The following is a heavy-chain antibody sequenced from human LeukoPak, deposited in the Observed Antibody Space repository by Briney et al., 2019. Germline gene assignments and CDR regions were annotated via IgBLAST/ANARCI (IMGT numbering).Heavy chain of an antibody. V-gene: IGHV4-61*02. J-gene: IGHJ3*02. D-gene: IGHD6-13*01. CDR3: ASGIAATGTSGAFDI. CDR1: GGSISSGSDY. CDR2: MYTSGST. Sequence: PSQTLSLTCSVSGGSISSGSDYWSWIRQPAGKGLEWIGRMYTSGSTYFNPSLKSRVTISVDTSKNQFSLKLSSVTAADTAVYYCASGIAATGTSGAFDIWGQGTMVTVSS.